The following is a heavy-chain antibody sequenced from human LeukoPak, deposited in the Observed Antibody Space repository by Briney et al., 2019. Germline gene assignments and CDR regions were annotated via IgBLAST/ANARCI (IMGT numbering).Heavy chain of an antibody. CDR2: ISYDGSNK. J-gene: IGHJ4*02. V-gene: IGHV3-30*18. Sequence: GRSLRLSCAASGFTFSSYGMHWVRQAPGKGLEWVAVISYDGSNKYYADSVKGRFTISRDNSKNTLYLQMNSLRAEDTAVYYCAKGWRLIAAAGTDYWGQGTLVTVSS. CDR3: AKGWRLIAAAGTDY. D-gene: IGHD6-13*01. CDR1: GFTFSSYG.